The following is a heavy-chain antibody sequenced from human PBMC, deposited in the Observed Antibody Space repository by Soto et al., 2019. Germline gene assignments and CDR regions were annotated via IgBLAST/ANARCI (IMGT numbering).Heavy chain of an antibody. CDR1: GLPFSSCS. J-gene: IGHJ2*01. D-gene: IGHD6-13*01. CDR2: IVASGITT. Sequence: EVQLLESGGGLVQPGGSLRLACATSGLPFSSCSMGWVRQAPGKGLEWVSSIVASGITTYYADSVKGRFTISRDNSKNTRYLQMSSLRAEDTAVYYCAKDLRGPQAGTWYFDLWGRGTLVSVSS. V-gene: IGHV3-23*01. CDR3: AKDLRGPQAGTWYFDL.